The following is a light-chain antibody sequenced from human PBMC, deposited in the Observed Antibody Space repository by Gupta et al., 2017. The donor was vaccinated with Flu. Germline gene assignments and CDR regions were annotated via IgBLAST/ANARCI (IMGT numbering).Light chain of an antibody. CDR3: QCAGSSLSGGV. Sequence: VTISCTGSSSNIGAGHGVHWYQQPPGAALNLLVYDYITRPSMVPERFSGSNSGTSASLPITGLQADDAADDYCQCAGSSLSGGVFGGGTKVTVL. CDR1: SSNIGAGHG. CDR2: DYI. V-gene: IGLV1-40*01. J-gene: IGLJ3*02.